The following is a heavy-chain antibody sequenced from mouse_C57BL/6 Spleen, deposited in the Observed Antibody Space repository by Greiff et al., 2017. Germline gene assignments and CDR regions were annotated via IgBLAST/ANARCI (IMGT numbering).Heavy chain of an antibody. CDR1: GFSLTSYG. V-gene: IGHV2-5*01. J-gene: IGHJ1*03. CDR3: AKNVYGSSWYFDV. D-gene: IGHD1-1*01. CDR2: IWRGGST. Sequence: QVHVKQSGPGLVQPSQSLSITCTVSGFSLTSYGVHWVRQSPGKGLEWLGVIWRGGSTDYNAAFMSRLSITKDNSKSQVFFKMNSLQADDTAIYYCAKNVYGSSWYFDVWGTGTTVTVSS.